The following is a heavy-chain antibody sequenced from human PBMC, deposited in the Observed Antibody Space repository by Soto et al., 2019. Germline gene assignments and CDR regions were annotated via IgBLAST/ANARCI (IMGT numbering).Heavy chain of an antibody. CDR2: IYWYDDK. V-gene: IGHV2-5*01. J-gene: IGHJ5*02. CDR1: GFSLSTSGLG. D-gene: IGHD4-17*01. CDR3: AHRLHTVTTYLANWFDP. Sequence: QITLKESGPTLVKPTQTLTLTCTFSGFSLSTSGLGVGWIRQPPGKALEWLALIYWYDDKRYSPSLKRRLTITKDTSKNQVVLTMTNMAPVDTATYYCAHRLHTVTTYLANWFDPWGQGTLVTVSS.